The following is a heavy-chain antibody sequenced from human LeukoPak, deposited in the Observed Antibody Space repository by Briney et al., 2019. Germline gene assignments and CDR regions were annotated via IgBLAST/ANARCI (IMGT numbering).Heavy chain of an antibody. CDR1: GFTFSDYY. CDR2: ISGSGGST. V-gene: IGHV3-23*01. J-gene: IGHJ4*02. CDR3: AKADYITMVRGGNDY. Sequence: GGSLRLSCAASGFTFSDYYMSWIRQAPGKGLEWVSAISGSGGSTYYADSVKGRFTISRDNSKNTLYLQMNSLRAEDTAVYYCAKADYITMVRGGNDYWGQGTLVTVSS. D-gene: IGHD3-10*01.